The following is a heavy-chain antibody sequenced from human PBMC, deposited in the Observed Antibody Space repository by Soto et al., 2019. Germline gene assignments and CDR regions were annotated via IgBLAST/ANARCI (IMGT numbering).Heavy chain of an antibody. V-gene: IGHV4-4*02. Sequence: PSETLSLTCAVSGGSISSSNWWSWVRQPPGKGLEWIGEIYHSGSTNYNPSLKSRLTISIDKSKNQFSLKLTSVTAADTAVYYCAADYGSGSYYVRGYFDHWGQGTLVPVSS. CDR3: AADYGSGSYYVRGYFDH. CDR2: IYHSGST. D-gene: IGHD3-10*01. J-gene: IGHJ4*02. CDR1: GGSISSSNW.